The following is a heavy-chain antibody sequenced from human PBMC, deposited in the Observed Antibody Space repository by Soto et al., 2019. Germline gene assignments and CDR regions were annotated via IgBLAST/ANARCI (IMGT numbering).Heavy chain of an antibody. V-gene: IGHV4-34*01. CDR1: GQSFSGHT. J-gene: IGHJ4*02. D-gene: IGHD2-2*01. Sequence: QVQLQQWGAGLLKPSETLSLTCAVYGQSFSGHTWSWIRQSQGKGLEWIGEISQSGSTYYNPSLKNRVTISADTSKNQFSLTLNSVTAADTGVFYCARGSGIAVIPGELEDVHYDYWGQGTLVSVSS. CDR3: ARGSGIAVIPGELEDVHYDY. CDR2: ISQSGST.